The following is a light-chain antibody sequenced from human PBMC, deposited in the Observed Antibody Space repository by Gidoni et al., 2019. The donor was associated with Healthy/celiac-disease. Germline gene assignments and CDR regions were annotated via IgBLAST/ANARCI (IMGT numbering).Light chain of an antibody. CDR2: DAS. CDR3: QQFNSYPF. V-gene: IGKV1-13*02. CDR1: QGISSA. Sequence: AIQLTQSPSSLSASVGDRVTITCRASQGISSALAWYQQKPGKAPKLLLYDASSLESGVPSRFSGSGSGTDFTLTISSLQPEDFATYYCQQFNSYPFFGGXTKVEIK. J-gene: IGKJ4*01.